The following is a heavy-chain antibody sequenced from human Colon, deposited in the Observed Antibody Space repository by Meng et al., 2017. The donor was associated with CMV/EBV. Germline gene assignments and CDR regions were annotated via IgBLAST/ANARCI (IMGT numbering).Heavy chain of an antibody. J-gene: IGHJ4*02. Sequence: GESLKISCAASGFTFSSYSMNWVRQAPGKGLEWVSSISSSSSYIYYADSVKGRFTISRDNAKNSLYLQMNSLRAEDTAVYFCARDIGWGHSDYWGQGTLVTVSS. CDR2: ISSSSSYI. CDR3: ARDIGWGHSDY. D-gene: IGHD7-27*01. CDR1: GFTFSSYS. V-gene: IGHV3-21*01.